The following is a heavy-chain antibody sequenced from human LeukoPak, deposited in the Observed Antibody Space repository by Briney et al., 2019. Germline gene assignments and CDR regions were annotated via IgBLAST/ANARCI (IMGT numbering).Heavy chain of an antibody. CDR1: GFTFNTYA. CDR2: VSDDGGAK. CDR3: ARSLGSGWIHLVDY. V-gene: IGHV3-30*03. J-gene: IGHJ4*02. D-gene: IGHD6-19*01. Sequence: GGSLRLSCAASGFTFNTYALHWVRQAPGKGLEWVAVVSDDGGAKYYADSVKGRFTISRDNSKNTVDLQMYSLRAEDSAVYYCARSLGSGWIHLVDYWGQGTLVTVS.